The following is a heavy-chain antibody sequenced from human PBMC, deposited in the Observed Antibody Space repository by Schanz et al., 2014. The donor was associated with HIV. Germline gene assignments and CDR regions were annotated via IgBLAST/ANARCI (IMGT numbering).Heavy chain of an antibody. J-gene: IGHJ4*02. CDR1: GLTLSSYG. V-gene: IGHV3-23*01. CDR2: ISGGSGST. D-gene: IGHD3-9*01. Sequence: EVQVLESGGDLVQPGGSLRLSCAASGLTLSSYGMSWVRQAPGKGLEWVSSISGGSGSTFYADSVKGRFTISRVNSKNTLYLQMNSLRAEDTAVYYCAKSSGWLYAHFDYWGQGTLVTVSS. CDR3: AKSSGWLYAHFDY.